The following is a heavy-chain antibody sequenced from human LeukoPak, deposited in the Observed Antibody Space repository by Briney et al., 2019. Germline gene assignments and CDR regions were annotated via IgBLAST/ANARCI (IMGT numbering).Heavy chain of an antibody. V-gene: IGHV3-23*01. Sequence: TGGSLRLSCAASGFTFSSYAMSWVRQAPGKGLEWVSAISGSGGSTYYADSVKGRFTISRDNSKNTLYLQMNSLRAEDTAVYYCAKVPILGVAPVPYYYYYMDVWGKGTTVTVSS. CDR2: ISGSGGST. D-gene: IGHD3-3*01. CDR3: AKVPILGVAPVPYYYYYMDV. CDR1: GFTFSSYA. J-gene: IGHJ6*03.